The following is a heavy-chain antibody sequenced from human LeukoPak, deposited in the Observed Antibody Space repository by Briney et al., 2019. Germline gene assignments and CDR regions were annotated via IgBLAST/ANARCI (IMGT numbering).Heavy chain of an antibody. V-gene: IGHV4-34*01. CDR1: GGSFSGYY. Sequence: KPSETLSLTCAVYGGSFSGYYWSWIRQPPGKGLEWIGEINHSGSTNYNPSLKSRVTIVVDTSKNQFSLKLSSVTAADTAVYYCARGIDYWGQGTLVTVSS. CDR3: ARGIDY. CDR2: INHSGST. J-gene: IGHJ4*02.